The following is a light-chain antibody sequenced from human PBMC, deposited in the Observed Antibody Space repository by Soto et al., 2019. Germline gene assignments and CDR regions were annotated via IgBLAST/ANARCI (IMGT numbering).Light chain of an antibody. CDR1: QSVSSNY. Sequence: EIVLTQSPGTLSLSPGERATLSCRASQSVSSNYLAWYQQKRGQAPRLLIYGASSRATGIPTRFSGSGSGTYFILTISRLEPEDFAVYYCQQYDTSPRTFGQGTKVEI. CDR2: GAS. V-gene: IGKV3-20*01. CDR3: QQYDTSPRT. J-gene: IGKJ1*01.